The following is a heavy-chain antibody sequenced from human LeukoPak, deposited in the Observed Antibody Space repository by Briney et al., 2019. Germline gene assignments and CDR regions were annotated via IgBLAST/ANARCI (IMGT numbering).Heavy chain of an antibody. J-gene: IGHJ3*02. Sequence: GGSLRLSCAASGFSFSTYGMSWVRQSPGKGLEWVSGISGSGDHTYHGDSVRGRFTISRDNSNNTLYLEMKSLIVEDTALYYCVKPPEWLRLRADVFETWGQGTVVTVSS. V-gene: IGHV3-23*01. CDR3: VKPPEWLRLRADVFET. CDR2: ISGSGDHT. CDR1: GFSFSTYG. D-gene: IGHD5-12*01.